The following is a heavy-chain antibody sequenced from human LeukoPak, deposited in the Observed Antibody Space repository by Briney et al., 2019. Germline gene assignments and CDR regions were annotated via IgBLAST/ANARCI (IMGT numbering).Heavy chain of an antibody. CDR1: EFTFDSYA. CDR3: ARGSWFGELLPFDY. V-gene: IGHV3-30-3*01. CDR2: ISYDGSNE. J-gene: IGHJ4*02. D-gene: IGHD3-10*01. Sequence: GGSLRLSCAASEFTFDSYAMHWVRQAPGKGLEWVAVISYDGSNEYYTDSVRGRFSISRDNSKNTLYLQMNSLSAEDTAVYYCARGSWFGELLPFDYWGQGTLVTVSS.